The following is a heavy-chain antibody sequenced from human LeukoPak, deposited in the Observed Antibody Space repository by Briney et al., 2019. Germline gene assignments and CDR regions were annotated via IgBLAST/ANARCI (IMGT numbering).Heavy chain of an antibody. CDR2: INHSGST. V-gene: IGHV4-34*01. CDR3: ARGGSGGIAAAGSTSFDY. Sequence: SETLSLTCAVYGGSFSGYYWSWIRQPPGKGLEWIGEINHSGSTNYNPSLKSRVTISVDTSKNQFSLKLSSVTAADTAVYYCARGGSGGIAAAGSTSFDYWGQGTLVTVSS. CDR1: GGSFSGYY. D-gene: IGHD6-13*01. J-gene: IGHJ4*02.